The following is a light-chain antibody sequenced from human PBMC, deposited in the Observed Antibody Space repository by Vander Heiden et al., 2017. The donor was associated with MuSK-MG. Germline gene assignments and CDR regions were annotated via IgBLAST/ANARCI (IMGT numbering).Light chain of an antibody. V-gene: IGKV1-39*01. CDR3: QQTDSTPWT. CDR2: VVS. J-gene: IGKJ1*01. Sequence: DIQMTQSPSSLSASVGDTVSISCRASRSLNDYLNWYQQKPGRAPNLLISVVSDLQDGVPSRFSGEGSGSDFTLTISGLQPEDFATYFCQQTDSTPWTFGQGTKVEI. CDR1: RSLNDY.